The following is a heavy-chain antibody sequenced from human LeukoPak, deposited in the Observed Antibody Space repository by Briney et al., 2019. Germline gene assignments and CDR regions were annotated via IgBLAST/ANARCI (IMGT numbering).Heavy chain of an antibody. J-gene: IGHJ4*02. CDR2: FSASDGSR. Sequence: PGGSLRLSCEASGFSFSSYGVSWVRQAPGEGLEWVSSFSASDGSRYYADSVKGRFTISRDNSKNTLYLQMNSLRAEDTAVYYCAKNIGGFDYWGQGTLVTVSS. D-gene: IGHD4-23*01. V-gene: IGHV3-23*01. CDR3: AKNIGGFDY. CDR1: GFSFSSYG.